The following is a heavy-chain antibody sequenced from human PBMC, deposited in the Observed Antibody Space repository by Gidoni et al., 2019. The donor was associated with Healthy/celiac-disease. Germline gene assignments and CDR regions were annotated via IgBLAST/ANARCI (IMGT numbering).Heavy chain of an antibody. J-gene: IGHJ4*02. CDR3: ARDHPLFIAVAGHFDY. CDR1: GFTFGRYS. CDR2: ISSSSSYI. V-gene: IGHV3-21*01. Sequence: EVQLVESGGGLVKPGGSLRLSCAASGFTFGRYSMNWVRQAPGKGLEWVSSISSSSSYIYYADSVKGRFTISRDNAKNSLYLQMNSLRAEDTAVYYCARDHPLFIAVAGHFDYWGQGTLVTVSS. D-gene: IGHD6-19*01.